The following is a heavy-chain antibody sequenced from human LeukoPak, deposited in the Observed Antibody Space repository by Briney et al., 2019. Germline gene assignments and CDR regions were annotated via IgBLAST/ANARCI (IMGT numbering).Heavy chain of an antibody. CDR3: TIGVY. J-gene: IGHJ4*02. V-gene: IGHV3-73*01. Sequence: GGSLRLSCAASGFTFSGSVLLWVRQASGRGLVWVGRIRSKADNDATAYAASVKGRFTISRDDSRNAAYLQMNSLKTEDAAMYYCTIGVYWGQGTLVTVSS. CDR2: IRSKADNDAT. CDR1: GFTFSGSV.